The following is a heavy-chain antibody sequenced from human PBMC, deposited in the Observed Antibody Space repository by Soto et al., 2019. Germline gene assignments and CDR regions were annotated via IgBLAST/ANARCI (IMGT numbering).Heavy chain of an antibody. V-gene: IGHV3-23*01. CDR2: SGGSGGST. J-gene: IGHJ5*02. Sequence: GGSLRLSCAASGFTFSSYAMSWVRQSPGEGLEWVSASGGSGGSTYYADSAKGRFTISRDNPKNTLYLQMNRLRAEDTAVYYCAKDQPTTMVRGRQFAGGFEPWGLGTLVTVSS. CDR3: AKDQPTTMVRGRQFAGGFEP. D-gene: IGHD3-10*01. CDR1: GFTFSSYA.